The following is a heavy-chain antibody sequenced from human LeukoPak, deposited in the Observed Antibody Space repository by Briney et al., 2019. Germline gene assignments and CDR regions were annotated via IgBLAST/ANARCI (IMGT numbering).Heavy chain of an antibody. CDR2: TYYRSKWYN. J-gene: IGHJ4*02. Sequence: SQTLSLTCAISGDSVSSNSAAWNWIRQSPSRGLEWVGRTYYRSKWYNDYAVSVKSRITVNPDTSKNQFSLQLNSVTPEDTAVYYCASTDDILTGYDVWGQGTLVTVSS. D-gene: IGHD3-9*01. CDR3: ASTDDILTGYDV. CDR1: GDSVSSNSAA. V-gene: IGHV6-1*01.